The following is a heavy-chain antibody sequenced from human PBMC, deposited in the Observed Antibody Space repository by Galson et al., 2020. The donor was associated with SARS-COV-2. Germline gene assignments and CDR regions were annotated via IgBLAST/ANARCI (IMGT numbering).Heavy chain of an antibody. CDR3: ARWPYYYDSSGYFPYAFDL. J-gene: IGHJ2*01. CDR1: GFTFSSYS. D-gene: IGHD3-22*01. CDR2: ISSSSSYI. V-gene: IGHV3-21*01. Sequence: ETGGSLRLSCAASGFTFSSYSMNWVRQAPGKGLEWVSTISSSSSYIYYADPANSRFTISRDNATNSLYLQMTSLMAADTAVYYCARWPYYYDSSGYFPYAFDLWGHGTMVTVSS.